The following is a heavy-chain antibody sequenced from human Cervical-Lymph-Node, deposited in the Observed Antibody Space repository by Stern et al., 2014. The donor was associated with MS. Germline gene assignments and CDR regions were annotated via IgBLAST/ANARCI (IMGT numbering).Heavy chain of an antibody. Sequence: QVQLQESGPGLVKPSETLSLTCTVSGGSIINYYWSWIRQPPGKGLEWLWDIYYSGTTIYNPSLKSRVAISVNTSRNQFSLKLTSVTAADTAVYYCARDSSGSFDYWGQGTLLTVSS. D-gene: IGHD6-19*01. CDR3: ARDSSGSFDY. V-gene: IGHV4-59*01. CDR1: GGSIINYY. J-gene: IGHJ4*02. CDR2: IYYSGTT.